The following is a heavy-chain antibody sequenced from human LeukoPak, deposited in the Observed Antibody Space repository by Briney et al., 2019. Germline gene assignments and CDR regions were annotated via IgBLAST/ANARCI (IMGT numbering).Heavy chain of an antibody. Sequence: SETLSLTCTVSGGSISSYYWSWIRQPPGKGLEWIGYIYYSGSTNYNPSLKSRVTISVDTSKNRFSLKLSSVTAADTAVYYCARVQTAMVHDYWGQGTLVTVSS. CDR2: IYYSGST. D-gene: IGHD5-18*01. J-gene: IGHJ4*02. CDR3: ARVQTAMVHDY. CDR1: GGSISSYY. V-gene: IGHV4-59*01.